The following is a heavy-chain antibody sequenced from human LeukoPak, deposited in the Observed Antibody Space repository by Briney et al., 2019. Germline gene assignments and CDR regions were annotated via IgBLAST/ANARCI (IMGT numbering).Heavy chain of an antibody. CDR1: GLTFDDYA. J-gene: IGHJ4*02. Sequence: PGRSLRLSCAASGLTFDDYAMHWVRQAPGKGLEWVSGISWNSGSIGYADSVKGRFTISRDNAKNSLYLQMNSLRAEDTALYYCAKAAPPAIAVDHSYFDYWGQGTLVTVSS. D-gene: IGHD6-19*01. CDR3: AKAAPPAIAVDHSYFDY. CDR2: ISWNSGSI. V-gene: IGHV3-9*01.